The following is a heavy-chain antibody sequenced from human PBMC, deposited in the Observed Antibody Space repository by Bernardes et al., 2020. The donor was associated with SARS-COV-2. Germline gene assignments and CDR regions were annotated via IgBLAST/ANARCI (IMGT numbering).Heavy chain of an antibody. CDR1: GFTFSGYW. Sequence: GSLRLSCAASGFTFSGYWMHWVRQAPEKGLVWVSRIDPDAKTTNYADSVTDRFTISRDNAKNTLYLQMNSLRVEDTAVYYCARGSGNYYFDYWGQGSLVTVSS. J-gene: IGHJ4*02. CDR2: IDPDAKTT. D-gene: IGHD1-26*01. V-gene: IGHV3-74*01. CDR3: ARGSGNYYFDY.